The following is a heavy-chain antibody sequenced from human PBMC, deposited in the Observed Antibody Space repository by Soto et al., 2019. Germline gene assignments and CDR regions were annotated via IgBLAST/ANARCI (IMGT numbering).Heavy chain of an antibody. CDR2: ISAYNGDT. J-gene: IGHJ4*02. Sequence: QDHLVQSGAEVKKPGASAKVSCKASGYTFKNYGINWVRQAPGRGLEWVAWISAYNGDTSYAQHFQGRVTVTTETLTNTAYMELRSLRPDDTAVSFCVLGCLETGYYRDMDYWGQGTLVSVSS. D-gene: IGHD3-9*01. V-gene: IGHV1-18*04. CDR3: VLGCLETGYYRDMDY. CDR1: GYTFKNYG.